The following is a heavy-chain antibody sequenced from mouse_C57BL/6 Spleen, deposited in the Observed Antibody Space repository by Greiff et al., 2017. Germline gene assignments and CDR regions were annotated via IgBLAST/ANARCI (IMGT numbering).Heavy chain of an antibody. CDR1: GFTFSDYY. Sequence: EVKLVESGGGLVQPGGSLKLSCAASGFTFSDYYMYWVRQTPEKRLEWVAYISNGGGSTYYPDTVKGLFTISRDNAKNTLYLQMSRLKSEDTAMYYCARQDSSGYYFDYWGQGTTLTVSS. V-gene: IGHV5-12*01. CDR3: ARQDSSGYYFDY. D-gene: IGHD3-2*02. CDR2: ISNGGGST. J-gene: IGHJ2*01.